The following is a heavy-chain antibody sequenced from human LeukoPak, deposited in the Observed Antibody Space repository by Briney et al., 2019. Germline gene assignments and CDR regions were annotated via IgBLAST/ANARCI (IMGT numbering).Heavy chain of an antibody. Sequence: SETLSLTCAVYGGSFSGYYWSWIRQPPGKGLEWIGEVNHSGSTNYNPSLKSRVTMSVDTSKNQFSLKLSSVTATDTAVYYCARGDYEFDYWGQGTLVTVSS. CDR2: VNHSGST. CDR1: GGSFSGYY. V-gene: IGHV4-34*01. D-gene: IGHD4-17*01. J-gene: IGHJ4*02. CDR3: ARGDYEFDY.